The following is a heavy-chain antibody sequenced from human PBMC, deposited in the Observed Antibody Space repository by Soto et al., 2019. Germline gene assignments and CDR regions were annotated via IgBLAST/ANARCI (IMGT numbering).Heavy chain of an antibody. J-gene: IGHJ4*02. CDR3: ANDGNWLDVYYDV. CDR2: VRARGRSR. V-gene: IGHV3-23*01. D-gene: IGHD3-16*01. CDR1: GIEFSNNY. Sequence: EVQLLESGGGLVQPGGSLRLSCVGSGIEFSNNYMSWVRQAPGKWLEWVSIVRARGRSRYHADSVKGRFTISRDNSKTTLYQYITNLRSEDTAVYYCANDGNWLDVYYDVWGQGTPVTVSS.